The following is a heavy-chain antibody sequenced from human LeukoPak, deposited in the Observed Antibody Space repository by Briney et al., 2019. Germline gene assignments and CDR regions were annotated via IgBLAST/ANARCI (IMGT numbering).Heavy chain of an antibody. CDR1: GGSFSGYY. V-gene: IGHV4-34*12. D-gene: IGHD3-3*01. CDR2: IIDTGST. Sequence: PETLSLSCAVYGGSFSGYYWTWIRQPPGKGLEWIGEIIDTGSTKYNSSLKSRVTISVDTSKNQLSLSLDSVTAADTAVYYCARGLASGYPPIPFDYWGQGTLVTVSS. J-gene: IGHJ4*02. CDR3: ARGLASGYPPIPFDY.